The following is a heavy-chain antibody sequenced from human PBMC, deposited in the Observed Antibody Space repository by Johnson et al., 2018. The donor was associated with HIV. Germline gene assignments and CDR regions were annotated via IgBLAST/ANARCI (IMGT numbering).Heavy chain of an antibody. CDR3: AATYYYDSSGSRYPFDI. J-gene: IGHJ3*02. Sequence: QVQLVESGGGLVQPGGSLRLSCAASGFTFSMYAMHWVRQAPGKGLEYVSAISSNGGSTYYADSVKGRFTISRDNSKNTLYLQMNSLRAEDTAVYYCAATYYYDSSGSRYPFDIWGQGTMVTVSS. D-gene: IGHD3-22*01. CDR1: GFTFSMYA. V-gene: IGHV3-64*04. CDR2: ISSNGGST.